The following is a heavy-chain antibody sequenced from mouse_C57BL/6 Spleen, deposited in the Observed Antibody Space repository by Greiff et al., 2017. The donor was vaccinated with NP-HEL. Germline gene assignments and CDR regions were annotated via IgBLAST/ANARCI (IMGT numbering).Heavy chain of an antibody. Sequence: VQLQQPGAELVKPGASVKLSCKASGYTFTSYWMQWVKQRPGQGLEWIGEIDPSDSYTNYNQKFKGKATLTVDTSSITASMQLSSLTSEDSAVSYCARYYGSSYFDYWGQGTTLTVSS. D-gene: IGHD1-1*01. CDR1: GYTFTSYW. V-gene: IGHV1-50*01. J-gene: IGHJ2*01. CDR3: ARYYGSSYFDY. CDR2: IDPSDSYT.